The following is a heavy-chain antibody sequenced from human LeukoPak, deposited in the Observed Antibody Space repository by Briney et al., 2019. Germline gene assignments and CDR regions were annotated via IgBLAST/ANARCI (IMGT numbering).Heavy chain of an antibody. CDR3: ARARGWEPDHYYYYMDV. D-gene: IGHD1-26*01. CDR1: GFTFNSYA. V-gene: IGHV3-33*01. Sequence: GGSLRLSCAASGFTFNSYAMHWVRQAPGKGLEWVALIWYGGSNKYYADSVEGRFTVSRDNSKNTLYLQMNSLGAEDTAVYYCARARGWEPDHYYYYMDVWGKGTTVTVSS. CDR2: IWYGGSNK. J-gene: IGHJ6*03.